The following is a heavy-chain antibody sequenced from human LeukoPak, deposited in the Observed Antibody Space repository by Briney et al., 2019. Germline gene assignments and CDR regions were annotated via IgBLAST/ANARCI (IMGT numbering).Heavy chain of an antibody. D-gene: IGHD3-22*01. V-gene: IGHV4-59*08. CDR3: ARGRRDSSGYYHDY. Sequence: PSETLSLTCTVSGGSISSYYWSWIRQPPGKGLEWIGYIYYGGSPNYNPSLKSRVTISVDTSKNQFSLKLSSVTAADTAVYYSARGRRDSSGYYHDYWGQGTLVTVSS. J-gene: IGHJ4*02. CDR1: GGSISSYY. CDR2: IYYGGSP.